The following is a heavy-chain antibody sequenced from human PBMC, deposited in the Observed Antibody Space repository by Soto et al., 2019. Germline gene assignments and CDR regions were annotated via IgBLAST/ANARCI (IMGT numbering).Heavy chain of an antibody. Sequence: PSETLSLTCAVYGGSFSGYYWSWICQPPGKGLEWIGEINHSGSTNYNPSLKSRVTISVDTSKNQFSLKLSSVTAADTAVYYCARWHGGSYYYYYGMDVWGQGTTVTVSS. D-gene: IGHD1-26*01. V-gene: IGHV4-34*01. J-gene: IGHJ6*02. CDR1: GGSFSGYY. CDR3: ARWHGGSYYYYYGMDV. CDR2: INHSGST.